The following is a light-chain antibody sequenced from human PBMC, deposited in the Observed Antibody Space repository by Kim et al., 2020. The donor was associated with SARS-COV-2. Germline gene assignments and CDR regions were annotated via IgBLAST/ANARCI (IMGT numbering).Light chain of an antibody. Sequence: DIVMTQSPDSLAVSLGDRATLNCKSSQTVLYNSNNKNYLAWYQQKPGQAPKLLIYWASIRESGVSDRFSGSGSETDFTLTISSLQAEDVAVYYCQQYYSTPPSFGQETKLEI. CDR2: WAS. J-gene: IGKJ2*03. V-gene: IGKV4-1*01. CDR3: QQYYSTPPS. CDR1: QTVLYNSNNKNY.